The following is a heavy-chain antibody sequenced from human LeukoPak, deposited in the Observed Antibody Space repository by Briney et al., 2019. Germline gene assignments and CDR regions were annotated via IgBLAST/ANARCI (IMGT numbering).Heavy chain of an antibody. J-gene: IGHJ6*03. CDR3: ARGGCTNGVCYGDLYYYYYMDV. CDR1: GFTFSSYE. D-gene: IGHD2-8*01. V-gene: IGHV3-48*03. Sequence: PGGSLRLSCAASGFTFSSYEMNWVRQAPGKGLEWVSYISSSGSTIYYADSVKGRFTISRDNAKNSLYLQMNSLRAEDTAVYYCARGGCTNGVCYGDLYYYYYMDVWGKGTTVTVSS. CDR2: ISSSGSTI.